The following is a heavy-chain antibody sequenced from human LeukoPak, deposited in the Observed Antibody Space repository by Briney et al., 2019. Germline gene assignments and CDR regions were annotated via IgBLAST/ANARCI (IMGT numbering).Heavy chain of an antibody. CDR1: GFTFSSYA. D-gene: IGHD3-22*01. J-gene: IGHJ4*02. CDR3: AKDDNYYDSSGYYRV. CDR2: ISGSGGST. V-gene: IGHV3-23*01. Sequence: GGSVRLSCAASGFTFSSYAMSWVRQAPGKGLEWVSAISGSGGSTYYADSVKGRFTISRDNSKNTLYLQMNSLRAEDTAVYYCAKDDNYYDSSGYYRVWGQGTLVTVSS.